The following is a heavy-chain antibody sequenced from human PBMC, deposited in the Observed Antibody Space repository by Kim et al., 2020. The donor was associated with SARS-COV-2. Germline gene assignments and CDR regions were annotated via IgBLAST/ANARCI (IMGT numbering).Heavy chain of an antibody. CDR2: ISGSGGST. V-gene: IGHV3-23*01. D-gene: IGHD5-18*01. Sequence: GGSLRLSCAASGFTFSSYAMSWVRQAPGKGLEWVSAISGSGGSTYYADSVKGRFTISRDNSKNTLYLQMNSLRAEDTAVYYCAKDRVGYSLGYYYYYYMDVWGKGTTVTVSS. CDR3: AKDRVGYSLGYYYYYYMDV. J-gene: IGHJ6*03. CDR1: GFTFSSYA.